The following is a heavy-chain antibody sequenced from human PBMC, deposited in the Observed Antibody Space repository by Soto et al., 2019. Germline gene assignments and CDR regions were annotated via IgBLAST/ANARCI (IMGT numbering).Heavy chain of an antibody. CDR1: GFTFSSYA. D-gene: IGHD3-22*01. CDR3: AREPYGTGYYYEFDY. V-gene: IGHV3-23*01. CDR2: ISPSGGSS. Sequence: GGSLRLSCAASGFTFSSYAMSWVRQAPGKGLEWLSTISPSGGSSYYTDSVKGRFTISRDNSKNTLYLQMNSLRAEDTAIYYCAREPYGTGYYYEFDYWGQGTLVTVSS. J-gene: IGHJ4*02.